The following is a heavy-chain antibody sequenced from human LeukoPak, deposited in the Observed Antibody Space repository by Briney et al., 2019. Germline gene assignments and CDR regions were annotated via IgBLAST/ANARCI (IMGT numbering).Heavy chain of an antibody. J-gene: IGHJ4*02. CDR1: GGSISSSY. D-gene: IGHD6-13*01. Sequence: SETLSLTCTVSGGSISSSYWSWIRQPPGKGLEWIGYIYYSGRTNYNPSLKSRVTMSVDTSKNQFSLNLSSVTAADTAVYYCARGPYSSRYDYWGQGTVVTVSS. CDR3: ARGPYSSRYDY. CDR2: IYYSGRT. V-gene: IGHV4-59*01.